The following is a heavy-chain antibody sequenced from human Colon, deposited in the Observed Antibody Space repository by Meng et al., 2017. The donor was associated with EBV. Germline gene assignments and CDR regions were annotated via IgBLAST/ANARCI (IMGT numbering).Heavy chain of an antibody. CDR2: VRYSGTA. J-gene: IGHJ4*02. CDR3: ARHVYGDSYGF. D-gene: IGHD4-17*01. V-gene: IGHV4-39*01. Sequence: PQLQVSGPGLVTPSQTLSLTCSVSCGPLGNSYYFWDWIRQPPGKGLERIGSVRYSGTANYNPSLTSRVTISVDTSKNQFSLNLSSLTAADTAVYYCARHVYGDSYGFWGQGTLVTVSS. CDR1: CGPLGNSYYF.